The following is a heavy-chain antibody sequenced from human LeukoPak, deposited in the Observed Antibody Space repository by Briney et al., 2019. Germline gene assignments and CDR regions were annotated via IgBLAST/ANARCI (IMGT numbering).Heavy chain of an antibody. CDR2: INPSGGST. D-gene: IGHD5-24*01. V-gene: IGHV1-46*01. CDR1: GYTFTSYY. CDR3: ARDSGSMATIFDAFDI. Sequence: GASVKVSCKASGYTFTSYYMHWVRQAPGQGLEWMGIINPSGGSTSYAQKFQGRVTMTRDMSTSTVYMELSSLRSEDTAVYYCARDSGSMATIFDAFDIWGQGTMVTVSS. J-gene: IGHJ3*02.